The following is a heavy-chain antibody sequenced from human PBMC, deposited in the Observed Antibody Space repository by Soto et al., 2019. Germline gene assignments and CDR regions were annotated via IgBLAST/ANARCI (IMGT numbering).Heavy chain of an antibody. D-gene: IGHD5-12*01. Sequence: GGSLRLSCAASGFTFSSYWMHWVRQAPGKGLVWVSRINSDGSSTSYADSVKGRFTISRDNAKNTLYLQMNSLRAEDTAVYYCVLIVATSYYYYYMDVWGKGTTVTVSS. CDR2: INSDGSST. CDR3: VLIVATSYYYYYMDV. CDR1: GFTFSSYW. J-gene: IGHJ6*03. V-gene: IGHV3-74*01.